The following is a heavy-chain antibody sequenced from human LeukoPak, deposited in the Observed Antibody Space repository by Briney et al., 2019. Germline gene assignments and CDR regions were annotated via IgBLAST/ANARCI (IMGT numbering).Heavy chain of an antibody. CDR3: AKRDRYSFDY. J-gene: IGHJ4*02. Sequence: PGGSLRLSCAASGFTFSSYWMSWVRQAPGKGLEWVANIKEDGSGKYYVDPLKGRFTISRDNAKNSLYLQMNSLRAEDTAVYYCAKRDRYSFDYWGQGTLVTVSS. CDR2: IKEDGSGK. D-gene: IGHD1-1*01. CDR1: GFTFSSYW. V-gene: IGHV3-7*05.